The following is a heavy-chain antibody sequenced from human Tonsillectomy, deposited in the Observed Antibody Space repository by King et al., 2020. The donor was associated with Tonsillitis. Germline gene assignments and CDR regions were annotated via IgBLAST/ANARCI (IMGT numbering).Heavy chain of an antibody. D-gene: IGHD5-12*01. J-gene: IGHJ6*02. CDR1: GFTFSSYA. V-gene: IGHV3-30-3*01. CDR3: ARDKGYSGYDYYYYGMDV. CDR2: ISYDGSNK. Sequence: VQLVQSGGGVVQPGRSLRLSCAASGFTFSSYAMHWVRQAPGKGLEWVAVISYDGSNKYYADSVKGRFTISRDNSKNTLYLQMNSLRAEDTAVYYCARDKGYSGYDYYYYGMDVWGQGTTVTVSS.